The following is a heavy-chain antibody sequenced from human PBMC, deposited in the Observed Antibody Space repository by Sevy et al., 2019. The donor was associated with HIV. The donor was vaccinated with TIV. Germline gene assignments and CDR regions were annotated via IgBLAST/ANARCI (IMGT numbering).Heavy chain of an antibody. CDR3: AGGFWRGFDY. Sequence: GGSLRLSCAASGFIFSSYAMSWVRQAPGKGLEWVSTISGHGGSTYYADSVKGRFTISRDNSKNTLDLQMNSLRAEDTAVYYCAGGFWRGFDYWGQGTLVTVST. J-gene: IGHJ4*02. CDR2: ISGHGGST. V-gene: IGHV3-23*01. D-gene: IGHD3-3*01. CDR1: GFIFSSYA.